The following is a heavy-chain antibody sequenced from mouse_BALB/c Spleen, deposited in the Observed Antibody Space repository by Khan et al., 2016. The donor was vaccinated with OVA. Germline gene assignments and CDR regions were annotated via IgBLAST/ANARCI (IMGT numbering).Heavy chain of an antibody. V-gene: IGHV1-31*01. Sequence: VQLKESGPDLVKPGASVKLSCKASGYSFTVDYMTCVKQSHGKNTEWIIRVIPYNGDTNYNQNFKCKTILTVDKSSNQSYMVIRSVTSKDSAVFYCARGYEVFHYWGQGTLVTVS. J-gene: IGHJ3*01. CDR3: ARGYEVFHY. CDR1: GYSFTVDY. CDR2: VIPYNGDT. D-gene: IGHD2-12*01.